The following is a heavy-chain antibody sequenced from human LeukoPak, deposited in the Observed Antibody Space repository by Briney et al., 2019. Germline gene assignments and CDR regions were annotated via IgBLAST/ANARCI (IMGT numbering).Heavy chain of an antibody. CDR1: GCTISNYY. D-gene: IGHD6-13*01. Sequence: PSETLSLTCTVSGCTISNYYWHWIRQPPGKGLEWIGHIYYSGSTNYNPSLKSRVTISVDTSKNQFSLKLSSVTAADTAVYYCARPTAGGYFDYWGQGTLVTVSS. V-gene: IGHV4-59*01. CDR3: ARPTAGGYFDY. J-gene: IGHJ4*02. CDR2: IYYSGST.